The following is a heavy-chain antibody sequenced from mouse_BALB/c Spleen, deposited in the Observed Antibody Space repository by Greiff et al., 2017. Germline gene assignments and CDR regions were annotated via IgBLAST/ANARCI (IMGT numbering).Heavy chain of an antibody. J-gene: IGHJ4*01. CDR3: ARIYGNYPSYYAMDY. CDR2: IWAGGST. V-gene: IGHV2-9*02. D-gene: IGHD2-1*01. Sequence: VMLVESGPGLVAPSQSLSITCTVSGFSLTSYGVHWVRQPPGKGLEWLGVIWAGGSTNYNSALMSRLSISKDNSKSQVFLKMNSLQTDDTAMYYCARIYGNYPSYYAMDYWGQVTSVTVSA. CDR1: GFSLTSYG.